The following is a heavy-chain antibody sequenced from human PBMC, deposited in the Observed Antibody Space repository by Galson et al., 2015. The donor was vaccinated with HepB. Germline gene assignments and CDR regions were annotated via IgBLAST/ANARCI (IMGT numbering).Heavy chain of an antibody. Sequence: SLRLSCAASGFTFSSYGMHWVRQAPGKGLEWVAVISYDGSNKYYADSVKGRFTISRDNSKNTLYLQMNSLRAEDTAVYYCAKPYSAPAYYDFWSGYQPPNYYYYMDVWGKGTTVTVSS. V-gene: IGHV3-30*18. D-gene: IGHD3-3*01. CDR3: AKPYSAPAYYDFWSGYQPPNYYYYMDV. J-gene: IGHJ6*03. CDR2: ISYDGSNK. CDR1: GFTFSSYG.